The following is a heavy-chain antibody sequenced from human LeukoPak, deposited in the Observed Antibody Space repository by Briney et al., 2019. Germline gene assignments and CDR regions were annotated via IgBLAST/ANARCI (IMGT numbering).Heavy chain of an antibody. Sequence: GGSLRLSCAASGFTFSSYGMHWVRQAPGKGLEWVAVISYDGSNKYYADSVKGRFTISRDNSKNTLHLQMNSLRAEDTAVYYCAKDPYSSSWLIDYWGQGTLVTVSS. CDR2: ISYDGSNK. D-gene: IGHD6-13*01. CDR3: AKDPYSSSWLIDY. V-gene: IGHV3-30*18. J-gene: IGHJ4*02. CDR1: GFTFSSYG.